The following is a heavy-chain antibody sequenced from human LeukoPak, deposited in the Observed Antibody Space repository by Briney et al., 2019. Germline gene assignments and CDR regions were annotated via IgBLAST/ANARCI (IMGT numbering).Heavy chain of an antibody. CDR1: GLTFSSYS. CDR2: ISSSSSTI. Sequence: GGSLRLSCAASGLTFSSYSMNWVRQAPGKGLEWVSYISSSSSTIYYADSVKGRFTISRDNAKNSLYLQMDSLRDEDTAVYYCARDTSYSSSWGSFDYWGQGTLVTVSS. D-gene: IGHD6-13*01. J-gene: IGHJ4*02. V-gene: IGHV3-48*02. CDR3: ARDTSYSSSWGSFDY.